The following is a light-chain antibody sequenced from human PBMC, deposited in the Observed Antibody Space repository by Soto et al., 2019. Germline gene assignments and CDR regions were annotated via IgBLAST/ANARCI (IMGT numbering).Light chain of an antibody. Sequence: DIQMTPSPSSLSASVGDRVPITCRSSQGISRYLNWYQQKPGKDTKLLIYGASSLQRGVPSRFSGSGSGTDFALTISKLQPEDVASYYCQQSDSTPRTFGQGTKL. J-gene: IGKJ1*01. CDR3: QQSDSTPRT. CDR2: GAS. V-gene: IGKV1-39*01. CDR1: QGISRY.